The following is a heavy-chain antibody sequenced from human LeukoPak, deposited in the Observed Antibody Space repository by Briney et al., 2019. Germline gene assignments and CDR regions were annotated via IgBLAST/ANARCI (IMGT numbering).Heavy chain of an antibody. CDR1: GFNFDDYG. D-gene: IGHD7-27*01. Sequence: GGSLLLSCTASGFNFDDYGMSWVRQAPGKGLEWVGRIKSKTDGGTTDYAAPVKGRFTISRDDSKNTLYLQMNSLKTEDTAVYYCTTKYWGLNIDYWGQGTLVTVSS. V-gene: IGHV3-15*01. CDR3: TTKYWGLNIDY. CDR2: IKSKTDGGTT. J-gene: IGHJ4*02.